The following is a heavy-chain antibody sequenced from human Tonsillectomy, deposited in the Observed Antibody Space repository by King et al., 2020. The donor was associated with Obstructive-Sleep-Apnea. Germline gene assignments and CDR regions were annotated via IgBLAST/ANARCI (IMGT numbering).Heavy chain of an antibody. CDR3: AKGPVYYFDSSAYIDY. CDR1: GFTFETYG. V-gene: IGHV3-23*04. Sequence: VQLVESGGGLAQPGGSLTLSCEVSGFTFETYGMTWVRQAPGKGLQWISIISSNGDSTDYADSVKGRFIISRDNSKNTLYLQMNSLRAEDTAVYFCAKGPVYYFDSSAYIDYWGQGTPVTVSS. J-gene: IGHJ4*02. D-gene: IGHD3-22*01. CDR2: ISSNGDST.